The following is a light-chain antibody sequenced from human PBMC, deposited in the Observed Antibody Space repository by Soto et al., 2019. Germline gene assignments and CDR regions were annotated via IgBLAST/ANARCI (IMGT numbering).Light chain of an antibody. CDR2: AAS. V-gene: IGKV1-12*01. CDR1: QGISRW. CDR3: QQAIRLTYT. Sequence: DIQMTQSPSSVSASVGDRVTITCRASQGISRWLAWYQQKPGKAPKLLIFAASSLKSGVPSMFSGSGSGTDFTLTISSLQPESFATYSCQQAIRLTYTFGLYTQLEIK. J-gene: IGKJ2*01.